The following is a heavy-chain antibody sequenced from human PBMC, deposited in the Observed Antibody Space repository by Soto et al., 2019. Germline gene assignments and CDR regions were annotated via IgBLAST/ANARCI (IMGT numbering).Heavy chain of an antibody. Sequence: ASVKVSCKASGYTFTSYAMHWVRQAPGQKLERMERINAGNGNTKYSQKFQGRVTITRDTSASTAYMELSSLRSEDTAVYYCAREPKRYCSGGSCHPAVGAYYYYGMDVWGQGTTVTVSS. V-gene: IGHV1-3*01. J-gene: IGHJ6*02. CDR2: INAGNGNT. D-gene: IGHD2-15*01. CDR1: GYTFTSYA. CDR3: AREPKRYCSGGSCHPAVGAYYYYGMDV.